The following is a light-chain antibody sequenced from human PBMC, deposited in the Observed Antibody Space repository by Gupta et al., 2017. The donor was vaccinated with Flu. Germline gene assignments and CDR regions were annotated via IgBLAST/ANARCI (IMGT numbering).Light chain of an antibody. CDR2: QIN. CDR1: STKVGINN. J-gene: IGLJ2*01. CDR3: GEWDDSLSDVV. V-gene: IGLV1-47*01. Sequence: RLTFSCAGGSTKVGINNLSWCQQHPRAAPTLSIYQINQRPSGVPDRFSGSKSGTTASLAIXGXRPADEXEYYCGEWDDSLSDVVFGGGTKLTVL.